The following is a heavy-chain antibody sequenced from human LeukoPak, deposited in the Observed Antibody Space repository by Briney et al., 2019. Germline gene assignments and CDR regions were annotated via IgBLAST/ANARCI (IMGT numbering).Heavy chain of an antibody. V-gene: IGHV3-21*01. Sequence: GGSLRLSCAASGFTFSSYSMNWVRQAPGKGLEWVSSISSSSSYIYYADSVKGRFTISRDNSKNTLYLQMNSLRAEDTAVYYCARDLDYDILTGPGYWGQGTLVTVSS. CDR3: ARDLDYDILTGPGY. D-gene: IGHD3-9*01. J-gene: IGHJ4*02. CDR2: ISSSSSYI. CDR1: GFTFSSYS.